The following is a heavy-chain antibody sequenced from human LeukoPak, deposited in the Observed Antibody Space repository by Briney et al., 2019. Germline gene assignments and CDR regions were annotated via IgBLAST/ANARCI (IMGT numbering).Heavy chain of an antibody. V-gene: IGHV3-21*01. Sequence: GGSLRLSCAASGFTFSSYSMSWVRQAPGKGLKWVSSISDDSNYIYYADSVEGRFTISRDNAKNSLYLQMNSLRAEDTAVYYCANHLACGSTSCPPFDYWGQGTLVTVSS. CDR1: GFTFSSYS. CDR3: ANHLACGSTSCPPFDY. D-gene: IGHD2-2*01. J-gene: IGHJ4*02. CDR2: ISDDSNYI.